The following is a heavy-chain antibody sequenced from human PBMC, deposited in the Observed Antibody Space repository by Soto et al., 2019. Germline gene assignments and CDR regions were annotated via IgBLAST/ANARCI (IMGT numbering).Heavy chain of an antibody. D-gene: IGHD6-13*01. Sequence: ASVKVSCKASGYTFTSYAMHWVRQAPGQRLEWMGWINAGNGNTKYSQKFQGRVTITRDTSASTAYMELSSLRSEDTAVYYCARGRRAYSSSWPPASYYSDYWGQGTLVTVSS. CDR3: ARGRRAYSSSWPPASYYSDY. V-gene: IGHV1-3*01. J-gene: IGHJ4*02. CDR1: GYTFTSYA. CDR2: INAGNGNT.